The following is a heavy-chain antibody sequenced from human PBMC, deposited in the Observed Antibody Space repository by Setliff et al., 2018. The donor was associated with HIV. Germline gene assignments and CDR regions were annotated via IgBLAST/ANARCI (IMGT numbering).Heavy chain of an antibody. J-gene: IGHJ6*03. CDR2: IYHGGNT. CDR1: GYSISSGHY. Sequence: SETLSLTCAVSGYSISSGHYWGWIRQPPGKGLEWIGQIYHGGNTRYNPSLKSRLTMSIDKSKNQVSLELSSVTAADTAVYYCGRTMTYYYLCMDVWGNGTTVTVSS. V-gene: IGHV4-38-2*01. CDR3: GRTMTYYYLCMDV.